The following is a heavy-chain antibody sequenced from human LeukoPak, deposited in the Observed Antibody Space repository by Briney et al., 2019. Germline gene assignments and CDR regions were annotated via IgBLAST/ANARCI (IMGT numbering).Heavy chain of an antibody. Sequence: GGSLRLSCAASGFTFSSYEMNWVRQAPGKGLEWLSYISGSGSAIDYADSVKGRFTISRDNAKKSLYLQMNSLRAEDTAVYFCVRDVKAVPSATTIFGLVQNCFDSWGQGTLVTVSS. CDR2: ISGSGSAI. V-gene: IGHV3-48*03. CDR1: GFTFSSYE. CDR3: VRDVKAVPSATTIFGLVQNCFDS. D-gene: IGHD3-3*01. J-gene: IGHJ5*01.